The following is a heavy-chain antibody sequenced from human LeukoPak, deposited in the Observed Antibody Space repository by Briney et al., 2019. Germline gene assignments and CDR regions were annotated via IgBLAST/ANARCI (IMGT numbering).Heavy chain of an antibody. CDR3: AREVSARDGSLGRPFDY. V-gene: IGHV4-4*07. CDR2: IYSSGST. D-gene: IGHD5-24*01. CDR1: GGSTTDYF. J-gene: IGHJ4*02. Sequence: SETLPLTCTVSGGSTTDYFWSWIRQPAGKGLEWIGRIYSSGSTNYNASLKSRVTMSVDTSKNQFSLKLSSVTAADTAVYYCAREVSARDGSLGRPFDYWGQGTLVTVSS.